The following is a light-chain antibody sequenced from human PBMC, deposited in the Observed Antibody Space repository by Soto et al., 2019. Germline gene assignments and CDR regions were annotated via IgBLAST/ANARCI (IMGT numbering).Light chain of an antibody. CDR1: SSDVGGYNY. V-gene: IGLV2-11*01. CDR2: DVS. J-gene: IGLJ1*01. CDR3: CSYAVTYYV. Sequence: QSALTQPRSVSGSPGQSVTISCTGTSSDVGGYNYVSWYQQHPGKAPKLMIHDVSKRPSGVPDRFSGSKSGNTASLTISGLQAEDEADYYCCSYAVTYYVFGTGTKVTVL.